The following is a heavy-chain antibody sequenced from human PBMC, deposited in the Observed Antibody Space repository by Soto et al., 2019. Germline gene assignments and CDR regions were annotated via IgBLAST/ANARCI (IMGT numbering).Heavy chain of an antibody. J-gene: IGHJ6*02. CDR1: GYTFTGYY. D-gene: IGHD6-13*01. CDR3: ARVRIAAPGLGIYYYGMDV. Sequence: ASVKVSCKASGYTFTGYYMHWVRQAPEQGLEWMGWINPNSGGTDYAQKFRGRVTMTRDTSISTAYMELSRLRSDDTAVYYCARVRIAAPGLGIYYYGMDVLGQGTTVTVSS. CDR2: INPNSGGT. V-gene: IGHV1-2*02.